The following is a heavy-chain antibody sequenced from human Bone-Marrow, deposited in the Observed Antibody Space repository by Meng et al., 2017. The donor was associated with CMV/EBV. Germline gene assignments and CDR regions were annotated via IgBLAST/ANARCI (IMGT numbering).Heavy chain of an antibody. V-gene: IGHV4-61*01. D-gene: IGHD3-3*01. CDR2: IYYSGST. J-gene: IGHJ4*02. CDR1: GGSVSSGSYY. CDR3: ARGRFGVVII. Sequence: GSLRLSCTVSGGSVSSGSYYWSWIRQPPGKGLEWIGYIYYSGSTNYNPSLKSRVTISVDTSKNQFSLKLSSVTAADTAVYYCARGRFGVVIIWGQGTRVTVSS.